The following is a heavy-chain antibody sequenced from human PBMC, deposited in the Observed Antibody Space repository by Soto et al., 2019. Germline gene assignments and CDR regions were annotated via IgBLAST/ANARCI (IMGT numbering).Heavy chain of an antibody. CDR3: ARRATDYYGSGSYYKSLLSPKHYYYYYGMDV. CDR2: ISAYNGNT. V-gene: IGHV1-18*01. D-gene: IGHD3-10*01. Sequence: ASVKVSCKASGYTFTSYGISWVRQAPGQGLEWMGWISAYNGNTNYAQKLQGRVTMTTDTSTSTAYMELRSLRSDDTAVYYCARRATDYYGSGSYYKSLLSPKHYYYYYGMDVWGQGTTVTVSS. J-gene: IGHJ6*02. CDR1: GYTFTSYG.